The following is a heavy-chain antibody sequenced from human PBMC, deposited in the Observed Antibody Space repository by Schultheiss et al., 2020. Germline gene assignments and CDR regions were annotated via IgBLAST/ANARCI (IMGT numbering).Heavy chain of an antibody. V-gene: IGHV1-18*01. CDR3: ASDLIVLVVYASTYYFDY. Sequence: ASVTVSCKASGYTFTSYGISWVRQAPGQGLEWMGWISAYNGNTNYAQKLQGRVTMTTDTSTSTAYMELRSLRAEDTAVYYCASDLIVLVVYASTYYFDYWGQGTLVTVSS. D-gene: IGHD2-8*02. J-gene: IGHJ4*02. CDR1: GYTFTSYG. CDR2: ISAYNGNT.